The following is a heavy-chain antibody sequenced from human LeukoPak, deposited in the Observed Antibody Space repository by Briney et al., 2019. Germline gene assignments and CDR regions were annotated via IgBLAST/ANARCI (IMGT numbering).Heavy chain of an antibody. D-gene: IGHD1-26*01. CDR3: TRGAGSN. J-gene: IGHJ4*02. CDR2: IRSKAYGGTT. Sequence: PGGSLRLSCAASGFNFRAYAMTWVRQAPGKGLEWVGFIRSKAYGGTTEYAASVKGRSTISRDDSKSIAYLQMNSLKTEDTAVYYCTRGAGSNWGQGTLVTVSS. V-gene: IGHV3-49*04. CDR1: GFNFRAYA.